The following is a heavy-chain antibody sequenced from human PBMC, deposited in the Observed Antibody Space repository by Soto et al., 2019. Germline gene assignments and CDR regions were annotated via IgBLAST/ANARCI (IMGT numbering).Heavy chain of an antibody. V-gene: IGHV1-24*01. J-gene: IGHJ3*02. Sequence: ASVKVSCKASGYTFTGYYMQWVRQAPGQGLEWMGWIDPEDGETIYAQKFQGRVTMTEDTSTDTAYMELSSLRSEDTAVYYCATSSGPLGIWTGYSRKKPKYAFGIWGQGTMVTVSS. D-gene: IGHD6-13*01. CDR1: GYTFTGYY. CDR3: ATSSGPLGIWTGYSRKKPKYAFGI. CDR2: IDPEDGET.